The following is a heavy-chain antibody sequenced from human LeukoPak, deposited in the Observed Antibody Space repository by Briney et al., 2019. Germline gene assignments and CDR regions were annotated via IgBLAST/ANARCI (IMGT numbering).Heavy chain of an antibody. Sequence: ETLSLTCTVSGGSISSTNYYWGWIRQPPGKGLEWVSVIYSGGSTYYADSVKGRFTISRDNSKNTLYLQMNSLRAEDTAVYYCARVLMVYAPWFDPWGQGTLVTVSS. CDR2: IYSGGST. CDR3: ARVLMVYAPWFDP. CDR1: GGSISSTNYY. J-gene: IGHJ5*02. D-gene: IGHD2-8*01. V-gene: IGHV3-53*01.